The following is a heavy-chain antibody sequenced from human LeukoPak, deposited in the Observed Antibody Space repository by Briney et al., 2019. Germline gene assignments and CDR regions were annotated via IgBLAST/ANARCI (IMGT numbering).Heavy chain of an antibody. V-gene: IGHV3-53*01. Sequence: PGGSLRLSCAASGFTVSSNYMSWVRQAPGKGLEWVSVIYSGGSTYYADSVKGRFTISRDNSKNTLYLQMNSLRAEDTAVYYCARTYSSSWSGAGDYFDYWGQGTLVTVSS. D-gene: IGHD6-13*01. CDR2: IYSGGST. J-gene: IGHJ4*02. CDR3: ARTYSSSWSGAGDYFDY. CDR1: GFTVSSNY.